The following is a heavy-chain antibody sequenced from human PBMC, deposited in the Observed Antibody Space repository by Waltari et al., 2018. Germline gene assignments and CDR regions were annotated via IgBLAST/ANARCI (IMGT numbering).Heavy chain of an antibody. D-gene: IGHD6-6*01. V-gene: IGHV1-24*01. CDR3: ATPRPEYSSSSRGHWFDP. Sequence: QVQLVQSGAEVKKPGASVKVSCKVSGSPLPELPMHWVRPAPGKGLEWMGGFDPEDGETIYAQKFQGRVTMTEDTSTDTAYMELSSLRSEDTAVYYCATPRPEYSSSSRGHWFDPWGQGTLVTVSS. CDR2: FDPEDGET. J-gene: IGHJ5*02. CDR1: GSPLPELP.